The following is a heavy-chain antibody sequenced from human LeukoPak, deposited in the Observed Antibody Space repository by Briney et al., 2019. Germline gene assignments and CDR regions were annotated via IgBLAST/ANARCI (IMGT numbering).Heavy chain of an antibody. CDR1: GLTVSSNF. Sequence: PGRSLRLSRAASGLTVSSNFMSWVRQAPGKGLEWVSVISSGGSTYYADSVKGRFTISRDNSKNTLYLQMNSLRVEDTAVYYCALGLVTDYWGQGTLVTVSS. V-gene: IGHV3-66*01. D-gene: IGHD3-9*01. J-gene: IGHJ4*02. CDR3: ALGLVTDY. CDR2: ISSGGST.